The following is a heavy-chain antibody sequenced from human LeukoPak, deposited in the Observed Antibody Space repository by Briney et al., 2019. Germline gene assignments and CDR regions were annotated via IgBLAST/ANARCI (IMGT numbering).Heavy chain of an antibody. Sequence: ASVKVSCKASGYTFTSYSINWVRQAPGQGLEWMAWISAYNGNTNYAQKLQGRVTLTRDTSTSTAYIELRSLRSDDTAVYFCARGMSGYTEDPFDIWGQGTVVTVSS. J-gene: IGHJ3*02. CDR3: ARGMSGYTEDPFDI. V-gene: IGHV1-18*01. CDR2: ISAYNGNT. CDR1: GYTFTSYS. D-gene: IGHD2-2*02.